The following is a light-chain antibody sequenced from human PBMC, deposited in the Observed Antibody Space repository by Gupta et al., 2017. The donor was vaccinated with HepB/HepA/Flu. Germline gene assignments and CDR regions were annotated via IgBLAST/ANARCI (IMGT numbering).Light chain of an antibody. Sequence: EIVLTQSPATLSLSPGERATLSCRASQSVSSYLAWYQQKPGQAPRLLIYDASNRATGIPTKFSGSGSGTDFTLTISSLEPEDFAVYYCQQRRNWPITFGQGTLVEIK. CDR3: QQRRNWPIT. CDR2: DAS. J-gene: IGKJ5*01. CDR1: QSVSSY. V-gene: IGKV3-11*01.